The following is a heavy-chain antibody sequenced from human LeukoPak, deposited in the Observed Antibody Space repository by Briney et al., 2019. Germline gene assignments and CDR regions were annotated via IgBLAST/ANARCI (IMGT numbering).Heavy chain of an antibody. CDR3: AREVGTPQAFDI. CDR2: INSRSSTI. V-gene: IGHV3-48*01. J-gene: IGHJ3*02. D-gene: IGHD1-26*01. Sequence: GGSLRLSCAASGFTFSTYSMKWVRQAPGKGLEWVSYINSRSSTIYYADSVRGRFTISRDNAKNSLYLQMSSLKAEDTAIYYCAREVGTPQAFDIWGQGTMVTVSS. CDR1: GFTFSTYS.